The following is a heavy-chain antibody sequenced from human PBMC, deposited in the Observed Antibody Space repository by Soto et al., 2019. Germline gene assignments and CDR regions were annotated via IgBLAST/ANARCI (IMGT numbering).Heavy chain of an antibody. V-gene: IGHV3-9*01. CDR1: GFRFGDYA. Sequence: EVQLVESGGGLVQPGRSLRLSCVASGFRFGDYAMHWVRQAPGKGLEWVSGVSANSDYIAYADSVKGRFTISRDNAKDFLYMKMNSLGTEDTALYYCAKGFSYGDYRYYFDYWGQGTLVTVSS. D-gene: IGHD4-17*01. CDR2: VSANSDYI. J-gene: IGHJ4*02. CDR3: AKGFSYGDYRYYFDY.